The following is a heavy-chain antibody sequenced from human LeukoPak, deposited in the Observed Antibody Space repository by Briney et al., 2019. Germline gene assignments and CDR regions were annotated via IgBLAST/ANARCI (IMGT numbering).Heavy chain of an antibody. D-gene: IGHD5-24*01. V-gene: IGHV3-21*06. CDR3: AREMSTIQDLDY. Sequence: PGGSLRLSCAASGFTFSSYAMNWVRQAPGKGLEWVSSISTSRNYTFYADSAKGRFTISRDNAKNTLYLQMNSLRAEDTAVYYCAREMSTIQDLDYWGQGTLVTVSS. CDR2: ISTSRNYT. J-gene: IGHJ4*02. CDR1: GFTFSSYA.